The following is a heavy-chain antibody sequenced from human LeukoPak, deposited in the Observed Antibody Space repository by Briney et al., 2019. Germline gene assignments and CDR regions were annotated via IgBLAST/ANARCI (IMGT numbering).Heavy chain of an antibody. Sequence: SETLSLTCTVSGGSISGGGYFWSWIRHHPGQGLEWIGYISFSGSTYYGPSLESRVSISVDTSKKQFSLRLTSVTAADTAVYFCAREAYDSSGHRYFQHWGQGTLVTVSS. CDR3: AREAYDSSGHRYFQH. CDR1: GGSISGGGYF. V-gene: IGHV4-31*03. CDR2: ISFSGST. D-gene: IGHD3-22*01. J-gene: IGHJ1*01.